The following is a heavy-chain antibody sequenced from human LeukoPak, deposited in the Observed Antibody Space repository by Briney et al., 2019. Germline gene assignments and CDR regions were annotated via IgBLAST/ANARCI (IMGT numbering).Heavy chain of an antibody. V-gene: IGHV3-7*03. D-gene: IGHD1-26*01. Sequence: PGGSLRLSCVDSGFTFSSHWMSWVRQAPGKGLEWVANINQGEGEKYYVDSVKGRFTISRDNAKKSLFLQMNSLRAEDTAVYYCARGRFIAGTTAYYFDYWGQGTLVIVSS. CDR3: ARGRFIAGTTAYYFDY. CDR1: GFTFSSHW. J-gene: IGHJ4*02. CDR2: INQGEGEK.